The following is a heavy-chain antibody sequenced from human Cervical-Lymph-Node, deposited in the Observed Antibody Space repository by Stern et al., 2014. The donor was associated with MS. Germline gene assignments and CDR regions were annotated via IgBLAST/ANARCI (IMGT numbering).Heavy chain of an antibody. V-gene: IGHV1-46*01. CDR3: ASGTGSKRPTGNY. Sequence: VQLVQSGAEVKKPGASVKVSCTASGYTFTSHYMHWVRQAPGQGLEWVGIINPSGDSASYAQKFQGRVTMTRDTSTSTVYMELSSLRSEDTAVYYCASGTGSKRPTGNYWGQGTLVTVSS. J-gene: IGHJ4*02. CDR2: INPSGDSA. D-gene: IGHD3/OR15-3a*01. CDR1: GYTFTSHY.